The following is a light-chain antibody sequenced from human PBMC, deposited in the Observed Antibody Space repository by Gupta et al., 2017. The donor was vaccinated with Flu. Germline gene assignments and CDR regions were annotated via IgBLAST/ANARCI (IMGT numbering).Light chain of an antibody. CDR2: EDK. CDR3: PACESTTNCLV. J-gene: IGLJ2*01. CDR1: VGYKY. V-gene: IGLV2-8*01. Sequence: VGYKYNSCHLQDHGQPPKLLLYEDKKRPSGIPERFSASKSGNTASLTITGPQAEDEADYYCPACESTTNCLVFGGGTKLTVL.